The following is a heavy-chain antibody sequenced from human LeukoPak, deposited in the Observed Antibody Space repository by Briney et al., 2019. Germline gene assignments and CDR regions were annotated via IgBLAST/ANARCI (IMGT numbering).Heavy chain of an antibody. CDR1: GVSVSSGNY. V-gene: IGHV4-61*01. Sequence: PSETLSLTCTVSGVSVSSGNYWSWIRQPPGKGLEWIGYIYYSGSTNYNPSLKSRVTISVDTSKNQFSLKLSPVTAADTAVYYCARDPAGGAFDIWGQGTMVTVSS. D-gene: IGHD3-10*01. CDR2: IYYSGST. J-gene: IGHJ3*02. CDR3: ARDPAGGAFDI.